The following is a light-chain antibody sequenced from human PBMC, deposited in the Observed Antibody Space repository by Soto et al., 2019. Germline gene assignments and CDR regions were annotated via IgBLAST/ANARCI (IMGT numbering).Light chain of an antibody. CDR3: SSDTSSSTLYV. V-gene: IGLV2-14*01. Sequence: QSVLTQPASVSGSPGQSITISCTGTSSDVGGHNYVSWYQQHPGKAPKPMIYDVSNRPSGVSNRFSGSTAGNTASLSISGLQAEDEADYYCSSDTSSSTLYVFGGGTKVTVV. CDR2: DVS. J-gene: IGLJ1*01. CDR1: SSDVGGHNY.